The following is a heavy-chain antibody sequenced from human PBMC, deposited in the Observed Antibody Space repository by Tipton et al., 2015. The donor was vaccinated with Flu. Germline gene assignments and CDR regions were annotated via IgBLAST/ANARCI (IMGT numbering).Heavy chain of an antibody. CDR2: ISTSSTYI. J-gene: IGHJ4*02. CDR1: GFSFVDYN. CDR3: ARVFYNISTGYFNLAAMDY. D-gene: IGHD3-9*01. Sequence: GSLRLSCAASGFSFVDYNMNWVRQTPGKGLEWVSSISTSSTYISYGDSVKGRVTVSRDNDNNSLFLQMNSLRVEDTGIYYCARVFYNISTGYFNLAAMDYWGQGTLVTVSS. V-gene: IGHV3-21*06.